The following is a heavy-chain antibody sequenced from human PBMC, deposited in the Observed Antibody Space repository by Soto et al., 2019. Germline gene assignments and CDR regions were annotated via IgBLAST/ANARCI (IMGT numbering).Heavy chain of an antibody. Sequence: PGGSLRLSCTASGFSFGDYAMSWVRQAPGKGLEWVGRIRSKANSYATAYAASVKGRFTISRDDSKNTAYLQMNSLKTEDTAVYYCTGCGGDCYSDYYYGMDVWGQGTTVTVSS. D-gene: IGHD2-21*02. CDR3: TGCGGDCYSDYYYGMDV. CDR2: IRSKANSYAT. V-gene: IGHV3-73*01. J-gene: IGHJ6*02. CDR1: GFSFGDYA.